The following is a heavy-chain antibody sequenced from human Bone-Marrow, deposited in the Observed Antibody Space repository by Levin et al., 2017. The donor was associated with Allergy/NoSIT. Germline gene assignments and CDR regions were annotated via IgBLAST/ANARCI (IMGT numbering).Heavy chain of an antibody. Sequence: PGGSLRLSCAASGFTFSTYAMTWVRQAPGKGLEWVSGISGSGGNTDYADSVKGRFTISRDNSKNTLYLQMNSLRAEDTAMYYCAKDYFDRSGYRRHDYWGQGTLVTVSS. J-gene: IGHJ4*02. CDR1: GFTFSTYA. V-gene: IGHV3-23*01. D-gene: IGHD3-22*01. CDR2: ISGSGGNT. CDR3: AKDYFDRSGYRRHDY.